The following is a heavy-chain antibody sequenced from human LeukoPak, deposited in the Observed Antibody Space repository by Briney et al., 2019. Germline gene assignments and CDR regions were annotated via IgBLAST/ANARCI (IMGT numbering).Heavy chain of an antibody. J-gene: IGHJ6*02. CDR2: ISYDGSNK. CDR1: GFTFSSYA. Sequence: GGSLRLSCAASGFTFSSYAMHWVRQAPSKGLEWVAVISYDGSNKYYADSVKGRLTISRDNSKNTLYLQMNSLRAEDTAVYYCASLPFYYYYGMDVWGQGTTVTVSS. V-gene: IGHV3-30*04. CDR3: ASLPFYYYYGMDV.